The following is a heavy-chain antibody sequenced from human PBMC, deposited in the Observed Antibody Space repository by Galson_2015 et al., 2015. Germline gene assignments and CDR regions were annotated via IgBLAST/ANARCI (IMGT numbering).Heavy chain of an antibody. CDR1: GGSISSYF. CDR3: ATYRFGDSSGTAAHCYYMDV. V-gene: IGHV4-59*01. Sequence: SETLSLTCIVSGGSISSYFWSWIRRPPGKGLEWIGYIYYTGSTNYNPSLKSRVTISVDTSKNQFSLKLSSVTAADTAVYYCATYRFGDSSGTAAHCYYMDVWGKRTPATVSS. J-gene: IGHJ6*03. CDR2: IYYTGST. D-gene: IGHD3-22*01.